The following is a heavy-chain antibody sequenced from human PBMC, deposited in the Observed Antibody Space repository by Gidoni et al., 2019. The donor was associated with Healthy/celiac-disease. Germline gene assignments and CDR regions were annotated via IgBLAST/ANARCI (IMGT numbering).Heavy chain of an antibody. J-gene: IGHJ6*03. CDR1: GFTFSSYG. V-gene: IGHV3-30*18. CDR3: AKESGSYYYYYYYYMDV. CDR2: ISYDGSNK. Sequence: QVQLVESGGGVVQPGRSLRLSCAASGFTFSSYGIHWVRQAPGKGLEWLAVISYDGSNKYYADSVKGRFTISRDNSKNTLYLQMNSLRAEDTAVYYCAKESGSYYYYYYYYMDVWGKGTTVTVSS. D-gene: IGHD1-26*01.